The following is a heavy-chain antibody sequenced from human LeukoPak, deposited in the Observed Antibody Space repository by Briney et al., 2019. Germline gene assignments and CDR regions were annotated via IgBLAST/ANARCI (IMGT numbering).Heavy chain of an antibody. Sequence: SETLSLTCTVSGGSISGYYWSWIRQPPGKGLEWIGEINHSGSTNYNPSLKSRVTISVDTSKNQFSLKLSSVTAADTAVYYCARGATTVTTSGWFDPWGQGTLVTVSS. CDR3: ARGATTVTTSGWFDP. CDR1: GGSISGYY. J-gene: IGHJ5*02. V-gene: IGHV4-34*01. CDR2: INHSGST. D-gene: IGHD4-11*01.